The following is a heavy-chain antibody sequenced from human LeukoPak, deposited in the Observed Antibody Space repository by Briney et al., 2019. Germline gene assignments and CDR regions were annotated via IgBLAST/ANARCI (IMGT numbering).Heavy chain of an antibody. Sequence: PSETLSLTCTVSGGSISSSSYYWGWIRQPPGKGLEWIGSIYYSGSTYYNPSLKSRVTISVDTSKNQFSLKLSSVTAADTAVYYCAVIRPPDYDFWSGYYTDKPFDYWGQGTLVTVSS. CDR1: GGSISSSSYY. J-gene: IGHJ4*02. D-gene: IGHD3-3*01. CDR3: AVIRPPDYDFWSGYYTDKPFDY. V-gene: IGHV4-39*07. CDR2: IYYSGST.